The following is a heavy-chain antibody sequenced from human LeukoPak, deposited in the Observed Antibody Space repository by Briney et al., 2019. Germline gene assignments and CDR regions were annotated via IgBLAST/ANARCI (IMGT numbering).Heavy chain of an antibody. CDR2: ISWNSGKI. CDR3: AAAAVPQSYYYYYMDV. CDR1: GFIFDDYA. V-gene: IGHV3-9*01. J-gene: IGHJ6*03. D-gene: IGHD6-13*01. Sequence: PGRSLRLSCAASGFIFDDYAMHWVRQVPRKGLEWVSGISWNSGKIGYADSVKGRLSISRDNAKNSLYLQMNSLRAEDTAVYYCAAAAVPQSYYYYYMDVWGKGTTVTVSS.